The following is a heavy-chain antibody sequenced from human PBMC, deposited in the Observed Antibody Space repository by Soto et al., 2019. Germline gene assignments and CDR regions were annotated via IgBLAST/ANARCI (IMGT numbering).Heavy chain of an antibody. CDR1: GFIFSTYG. J-gene: IGHJ4*02. V-gene: IGHV3-33*01. Sequence: QVQLVESGGGVVQPGRSLRLSCAASGFIFSTYGMHWVRQAPGKGLEWVAVIWYDGSNKYYADSVKGRFTISRDNSKNMLYLQMNSLRAEDTAMYYCARAGGPFDYWGQGTLVTVSS. CDR2: IWYDGSNK. CDR3: ARAGGPFDY. D-gene: IGHD3-16*01.